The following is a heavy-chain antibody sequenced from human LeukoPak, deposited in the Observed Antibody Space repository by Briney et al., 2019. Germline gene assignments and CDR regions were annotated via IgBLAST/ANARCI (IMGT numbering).Heavy chain of an antibody. CDR3: ARVARRSSGWYVGIDY. Sequence: ASVKVSCEASGGTFSSYAISWVRQAPGQGLEWMGRIIPILGIANYAQKFQGRVTITADKSTSTAYMELSSLRSEDTAVYYCARVARRSSGWYVGIDYWGQGTLVTVSS. CDR2: IIPILGIA. V-gene: IGHV1-69*04. D-gene: IGHD6-19*01. CDR1: GGTFSSYA. J-gene: IGHJ4*02.